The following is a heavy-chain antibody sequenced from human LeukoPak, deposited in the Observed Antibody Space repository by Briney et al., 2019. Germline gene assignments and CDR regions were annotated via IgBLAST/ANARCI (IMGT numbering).Heavy chain of an antibody. CDR2: ISYNGEDI. CDR3: ARDIVYDSSGYPYYFDH. CDR1: GFSLGDHA. V-gene: IGHV3-9*01. Sequence: GGSLRLSCAGSGFSLGDHAMHWVRQTPGKRLEWVSGISYNGEDIAYADSVKGRFSVSRDNARNVLYLQMNSLRPEDTAFYNCARDIVYDSSGYPYYFDHWGQGTLVTVSS. J-gene: IGHJ4*02. D-gene: IGHD3-22*01.